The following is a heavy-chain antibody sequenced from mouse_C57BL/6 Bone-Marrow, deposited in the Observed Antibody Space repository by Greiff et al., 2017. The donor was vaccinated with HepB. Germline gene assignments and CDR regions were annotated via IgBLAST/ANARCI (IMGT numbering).Heavy chain of an antibody. V-gene: IGHV14-4*01. J-gene: IGHJ3*01. D-gene: IGHD4-1*02. CDR1: GFNIKDDY. Sequence: VQLQQSGAELVRPGASVKLSCTASGFNIKDDYMHWVKQRPEQGLEWIGWIDPENGDTEYASKFQGKATITADTSSNTAYLQLSSLTSEDTAVYYCTPNWDGAYWGQGTLVTVSA. CDR2: IDPENGDT. CDR3: TPNWDGAY.